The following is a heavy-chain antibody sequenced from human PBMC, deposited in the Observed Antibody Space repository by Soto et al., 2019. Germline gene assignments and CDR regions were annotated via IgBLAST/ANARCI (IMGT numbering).Heavy chain of an antibody. CDR2: ISYDGSNK. Sequence: QVQLVESGGGVVQPGRSLRLSCAASGFTFSSYAMHWVRQAPGKGLEWVAVISYDGSNKYYADYVKGRFTISRDNSKNTLYLQMNSLRAEDTAVYYCARGDGSSWYDYYYGMDVWGQGNTVTVSS. CDR1: GFTFSSYA. CDR3: ARGDGSSWYDYYYGMDV. J-gene: IGHJ6*02. D-gene: IGHD6-13*01. V-gene: IGHV3-30-3*01.